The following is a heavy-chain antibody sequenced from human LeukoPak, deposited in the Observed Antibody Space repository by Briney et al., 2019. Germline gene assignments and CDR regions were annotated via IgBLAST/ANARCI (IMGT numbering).Heavy chain of an antibody. CDR2: ISGDGGST. CDR3: ASGPSYYDSSGYYLVSPFDY. J-gene: IGHJ4*02. D-gene: IGHD3-22*01. CDR1: GFTFDDYA. Sequence: GGSLRLSCAASGFTFDDYAMHWVRQAPGKGLEWVSLISGDGGSTHYADSVKGRFTISRDNSKNSLYLQMNSLRTEDTALYYCASGPSYYDSSGYYLVSPFDYWGQGTLVTVSS. V-gene: IGHV3-43*02.